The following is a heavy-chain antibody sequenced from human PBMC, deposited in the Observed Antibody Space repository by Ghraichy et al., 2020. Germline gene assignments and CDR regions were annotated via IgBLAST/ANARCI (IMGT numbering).Heavy chain of an antibody. CDR2: ISGSGGST. Sequence: GGSLRLSCAASGFTFSSYAMSWVRQAPGKELEWVSAISGSGGSTYYADSVKGRFTISRDNSKNTLYLQMNSLRAEDTAVYYCAKGYYYDSSGYYSLVDYWGQGTLVTVSS. CDR1: GFTFSSYA. CDR3: AKGYYYDSSGYYSLVDY. J-gene: IGHJ4*01. D-gene: IGHD3-22*01. V-gene: IGHV3-23*01.